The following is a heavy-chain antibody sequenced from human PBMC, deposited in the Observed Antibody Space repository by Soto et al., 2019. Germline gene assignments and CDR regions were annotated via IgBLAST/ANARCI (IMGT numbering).Heavy chain of an antibody. CDR2: FGGSGSGDST. D-gene: IGHD5-18*01. Sequence: EVQLLESGGGLVQPGGSLRLSCAASGFTFSRHAMSWVRQAPGKGLEWVSTFGGSGSGDSTHYADSVKGRFTISRDNAKNTLYLQMNSLRAEDTAVYYCAKGKYLSNAYSAMDVW. CDR3: AKGKYLSNAYSAMDV. J-gene: IGHJ6*01. V-gene: IGHV3-23*01. CDR1: GFTFSRHA.